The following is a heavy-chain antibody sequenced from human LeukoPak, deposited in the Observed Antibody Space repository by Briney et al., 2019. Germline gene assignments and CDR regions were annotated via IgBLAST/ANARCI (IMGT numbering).Heavy chain of an antibody. V-gene: IGHV3-23*01. CDR3: AKDNYDFWSGYSPGEFDY. J-gene: IGHJ4*02. CDR2: ISGSGGST. CDR1: GFSFSSYA. D-gene: IGHD3-3*01. Sequence: PGGSLRLPCVASGFSFSSYAMSWVRQAPGKGLEWVSAISGSGGSTYYADSVKGRFTISRDNSKNTLYLQMNSLRAEDTAVYYCAKDNYDFWSGYSPGEFDYWGQGTLVTVSS.